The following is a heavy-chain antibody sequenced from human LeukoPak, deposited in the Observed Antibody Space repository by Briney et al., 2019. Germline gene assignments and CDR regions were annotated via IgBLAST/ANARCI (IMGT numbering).Heavy chain of an antibody. D-gene: IGHD2-15*01. Sequence: SVKLSCKASGGTFSSSAISWVRQAPGQGLEWRGGIIPIFGTGNYAQKFQGRVTITADKYTCTAYMELNSLRSEATAVYYCDRGRLAELYYYYYMDVWGKGTTVTVSS. V-gene: IGHV1-69*06. CDR3: DRGRLAELYYYYYMDV. CDR2: IIPIFGTG. CDR1: GGTFSSSA. J-gene: IGHJ6*03.